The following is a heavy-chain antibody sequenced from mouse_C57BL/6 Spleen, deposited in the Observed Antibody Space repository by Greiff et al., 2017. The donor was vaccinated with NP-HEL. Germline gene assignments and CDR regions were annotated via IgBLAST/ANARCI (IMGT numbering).Heavy chain of an antibody. CDR1: GFTFSSYT. V-gene: IGHV5-9*04. CDR3: ARRPDYLYAMDY. CDR2: ISGGGGNT. D-gene: IGHD2-4*01. Sequence: DVQLQESGGGLVKPGGSLKLSCAASGFTFSSYTMSWVRQTPEKRLEWVATISGGGGNTYYPDSVKGRFTSSRDNAKNTLYLQMSSLRSEDTAVYYCARRPDYLYAMDYWGQGTSVTVSS. J-gene: IGHJ4*01.